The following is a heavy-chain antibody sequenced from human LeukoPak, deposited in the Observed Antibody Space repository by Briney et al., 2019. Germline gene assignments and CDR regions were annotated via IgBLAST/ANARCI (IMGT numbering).Heavy chain of an antibody. CDR2: INWNGGST. Sequence: GGSLRLSCAASGFAFDDYGMSWVRQAPGKGLEWVSGINWNGGSTGYADSVKGRFTISRDNAKNSLYLQMNSLRAEDTALYYCARDRGTYYDFWSGYPDYWGQGTLVTVSS. CDR3: ARDRGTYYDFWSGYPDY. V-gene: IGHV3-20*04. CDR1: GFAFDDYG. D-gene: IGHD3-3*01. J-gene: IGHJ4*02.